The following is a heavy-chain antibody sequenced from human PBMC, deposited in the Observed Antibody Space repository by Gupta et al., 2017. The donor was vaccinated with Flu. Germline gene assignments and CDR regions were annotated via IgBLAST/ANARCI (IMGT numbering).Heavy chain of an antibody. CDR3: ARSLTATDEDNWFDP. V-gene: IGHV4-59*01. Sequence: QVQLQESGPGLVKPSEPLSLTCTVSGGSITGYYWSWIRQPPGKGLEWIGYIYYKGYSNYNPSLKSRVTMSIDTSKNQFSLNLRSVAAADTAVYFCARSLTATDEDNWFDPWGQGTLVTVSS. D-gene: IGHD4-11*01. CDR2: IYYKGYS. CDR1: GGSITGYY. J-gene: IGHJ5*02.